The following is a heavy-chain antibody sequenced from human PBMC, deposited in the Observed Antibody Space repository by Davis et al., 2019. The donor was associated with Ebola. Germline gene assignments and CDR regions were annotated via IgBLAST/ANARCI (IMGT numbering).Heavy chain of an antibody. D-gene: IGHD6-13*01. CDR1: GFSFSSYW. V-gene: IGHV3-7*01. CDR3: ARGPSTGNSFSY. Sequence: GESLKISCAASGFSFSSYWMSWVRQAPGKGPEWVAIIKEDGGEKYYVDSVKGRFTISRDNAKNSLYLQMNSLRAEDTAVYYCARGPSTGNSFSYWGQGTLVTVSS. CDR2: IKEDGGEK. J-gene: IGHJ4*02.